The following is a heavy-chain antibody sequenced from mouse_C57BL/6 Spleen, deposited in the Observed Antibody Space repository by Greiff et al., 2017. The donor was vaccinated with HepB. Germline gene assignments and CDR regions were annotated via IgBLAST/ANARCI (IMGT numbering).Heavy chain of an antibody. D-gene: IGHD2-5*01. CDR1: GFNIKDYY. CDR3: TTWGSNYGAMDY. Sequence: EVKLMESGAELVRPGASVKLSCTASGFNIKDYYMHWVKQRPERGLEWIGRIDPEDGDTEYAPKFQGKATMTADTSSNTAYLQLSSLTSEDTAVYYCTTWGSNYGAMDYWGQGTSVTVSS. CDR2: IDPEDGDT. V-gene: IGHV14-1*01. J-gene: IGHJ4*01.